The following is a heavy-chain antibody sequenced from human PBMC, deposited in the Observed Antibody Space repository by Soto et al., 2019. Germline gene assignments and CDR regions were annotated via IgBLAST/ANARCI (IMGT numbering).Heavy chain of an antibody. V-gene: IGHV3-13*05. CDR2: LGAARDP. Sequence: EVQLVESGGGSVQPGESLRLSCAASGFYFRDYDMHWVRQRKGKGLEWVSALGAARDPYYVGSVKGRFSVSRDNAQNSLFLQMNTLRVDDTAVYFCARAYLGRLPRRADYYYAMDVWGRGTTVTVSS. CDR1: GFYFRDYD. J-gene: IGHJ6*02. CDR3: ARAYLGRLPRRADYYYAMDV. D-gene: IGHD1-26*01.